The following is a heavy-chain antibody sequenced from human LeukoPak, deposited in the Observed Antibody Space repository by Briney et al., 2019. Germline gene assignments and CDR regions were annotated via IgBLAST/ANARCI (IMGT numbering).Heavy chain of an antibody. CDR1: GFTFDDYG. V-gene: IGHV3-20*01. J-gene: IGHJ6*02. CDR3: ARDYCSSTSCRLPNYGMDV. Sequence: GGSLRLSCAASGFTFDDYGMSWVRQAPGKGLGWVSGINWNGGSTGYADSVKGRFTISRDNAKNSLYLQMNSLRAEDTALYHCARDYCSSTSCRLPNYGMDVWGQGTTVTVSS. D-gene: IGHD2-2*01. CDR2: INWNGGST.